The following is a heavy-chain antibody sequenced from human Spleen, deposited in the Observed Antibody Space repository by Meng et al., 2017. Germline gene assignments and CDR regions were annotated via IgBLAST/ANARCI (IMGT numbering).Heavy chain of an antibody. V-gene: IGHV4-38-2*02. J-gene: IGHJ5*02. Sequence: SETLSLTCTVSGYSISSGYYWGWIRQSPGKGLEWIGRIFHSGSTYYNPSLKSRVTISVDTSRHQFSLKLSSVTAADKAVYYCARCERDLVSRALRHNWFHPWGQGTLVTVSS. CDR1: GYSISSGYY. CDR2: IFHSGST. D-gene: IGHD2/OR15-2a*01. CDR3: ARCERDLVSRALRHNWFHP.